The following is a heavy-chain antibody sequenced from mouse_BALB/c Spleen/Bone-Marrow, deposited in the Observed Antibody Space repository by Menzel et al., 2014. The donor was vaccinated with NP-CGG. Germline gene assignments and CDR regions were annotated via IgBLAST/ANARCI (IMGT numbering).Heavy chain of an antibody. V-gene: IGHV14-3*02. CDR2: IDPAIFT. CDR3: ASYRYGWYFDV. Sequence: EVQLQQSGAELVKPGASVTLSCTASGFNIQDTYMHWVKQRPEQGLEWIGRIDPAIFTKYDPKFQGKATITADTSSNTAYLHLSSLTSEDTAVYYCASYRYGWYFDVWGAGTTVTVSS. CDR1: GFNIQDTY. J-gene: IGHJ1*01. D-gene: IGHD2-14*01.